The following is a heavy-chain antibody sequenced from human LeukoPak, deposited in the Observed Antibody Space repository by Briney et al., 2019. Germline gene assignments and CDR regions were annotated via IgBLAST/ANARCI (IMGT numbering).Heavy chain of an antibody. Sequence: PGGSLRLSCAASGFTFSSYEMNWVRQAPGKGLEWVSYISSSGSTIYYADSVKGRFTISRDNAKNSLYLQMNSLRAEDTAVYYCARELSSGNNAFDIWGQGTMVTVSS. CDR3: ARELSSGNNAFDI. J-gene: IGHJ3*02. V-gene: IGHV3-48*03. D-gene: IGHD3-22*01. CDR1: GFTFSSYE. CDR2: ISSSGSTI.